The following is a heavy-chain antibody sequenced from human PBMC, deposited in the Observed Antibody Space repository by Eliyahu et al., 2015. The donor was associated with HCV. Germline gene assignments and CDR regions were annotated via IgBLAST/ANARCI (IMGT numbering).Heavy chain of an antibody. CDR2: ISYDGSNK. CDR3: VGEPNDAFDI. V-gene: IGHV3-30*03. J-gene: IGHJ3*02. Sequence: EWVAVISYDGSNKYYADSVKGRFTISRDNSKNTLYLQMNSLRAEDTAVYYCVGEPNDAFDIWGQGTMVTVSS.